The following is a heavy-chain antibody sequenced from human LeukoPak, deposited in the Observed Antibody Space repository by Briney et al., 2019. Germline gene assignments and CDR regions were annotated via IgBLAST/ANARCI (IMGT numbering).Heavy chain of an antibody. CDR1: GFTFSTYG. Sequence: GGSLRLSCAASGFTFSTYGMHWVRQAPGKGLEWGAVIRYDGSKQYCAASVKGRFTISRDNSKSTLYLRMNSLRAEDTAVYYCARDQGLWVGFWSGYYDLWGQGTLVTVSS. D-gene: IGHD3-3*01. J-gene: IGHJ4*02. V-gene: IGHV3-33*01. CDR3: ARDQGLWVGFWSGYYDL. CDR2: IRYDGSKQ.